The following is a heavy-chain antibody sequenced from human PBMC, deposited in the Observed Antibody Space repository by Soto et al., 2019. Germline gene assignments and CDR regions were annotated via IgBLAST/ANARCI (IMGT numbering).Heavy chain of an antibody. V-gene: IGHV3-9*01. Sequence: EVQLVESGGGVVQPGRSLRLSCAASGFTFDDYAMHWVRQVPGKGLEWVAGINRNSGSIGYGDSVKGRFAISTDNAKHSLHMQLNSLSAEDTAFYYCVKDESINWYSGHFRHWGQGTLVTVSS. CDR1: GFTFDDYA. CDR3: VKDESINWYSGHFRH. CDR2: INRNSGSI. D-gene: IGHD6-13*01. J-gene: IGHJ1*01.